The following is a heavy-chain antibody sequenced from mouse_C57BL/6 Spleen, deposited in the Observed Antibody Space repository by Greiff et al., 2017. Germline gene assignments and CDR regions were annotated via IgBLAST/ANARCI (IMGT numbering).Heavy chain of an antibody. V-gene: IGHV1-50*01. J-gene: IGHJ2*01. Sequence: VQLQQPGAELVKPGASVKLSCKASGYTFTSYWMQWVKQRPGQGLEWIGEIDPSDSYTNYNQKFKGKATLTVDTSSSTAYMQLSSLTSEDSAVYYCARGGDPYYFDDWGQGTTLTVSS. CDR2: IDPSDSYT. D-gene: IGHD2-13*01. CDR1: GYTFTSYW. CDR3: ARGGDPYYFDD.